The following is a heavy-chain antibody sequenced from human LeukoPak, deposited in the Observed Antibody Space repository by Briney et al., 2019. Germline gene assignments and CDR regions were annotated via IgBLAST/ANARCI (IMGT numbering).Heavy chain of an antibody. CDR3: AKDGSMGAPPFDAFDI. CDR2: ISYDGSNK. V-gene: IGHV3-30*18. D-gene: IGHD1-26*01. Sequence: GRSLRLSCAASGFTFSTYGMHWVRQAPGKGLEWVAVISYDGSNKYYADSVKGRFTISRDNSKNTLYLQMNSLRAEDTAVYYCAKDGSMGAPPFDAFDIWGQGTMVTVSS. J-gene: IGHJ3*02. CDR1: GFTFSTYG.